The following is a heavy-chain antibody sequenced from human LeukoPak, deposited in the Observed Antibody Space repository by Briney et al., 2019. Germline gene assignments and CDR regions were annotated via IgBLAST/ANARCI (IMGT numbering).Heavy chain of an antibody. CDR1: GGSISSGGYY. CDR2: IYHSGST. D-gene: IGHD1-26*01. V-gene: IGHV4-30-2*01. CDR3: ARNLVGATTGTGRYYFDY. J-gene: IGHJ4*02. Sequence: SQTLSLTCTVSGGSISSGGYYWSWIRQPPGKGLEWIGYIYHSGSTYYNPSLKSRVTISADRSKNQFSLKLSSVTAADTAVYYCARNLVGATTGTGRYYFDYWGQGTLVTVSS.